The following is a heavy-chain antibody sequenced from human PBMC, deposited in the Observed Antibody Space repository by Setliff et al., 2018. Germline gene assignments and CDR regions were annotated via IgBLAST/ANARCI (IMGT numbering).Heavy chain of an antibody. J-gene: IGHJ1*01. CDR1: GYSIRSGYY. CDR2: IYQSGNT. D-gene: IGHD3-10*01. V-gene: IGHV4-38-2*01. Sequence: ETLSLTCGVSGYSIRSGYYWGWVRQPPGKGLQWIGKIYQSGNTHYNPSLQSRVTISVDMSKNQFSLKLTSVTAADTAVYYCARVDFTMIQGVLGLWGQGTLVTVSS. CDR3: ARVDFTMIQGVLGL.